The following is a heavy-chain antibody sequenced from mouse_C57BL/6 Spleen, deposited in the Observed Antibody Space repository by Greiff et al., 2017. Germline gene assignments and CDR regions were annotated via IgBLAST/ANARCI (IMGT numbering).Heavy chain of an antibody. V-gene: IGHV1-69*01. CDR3: ARSGYYDSYYFDY. J-gene: IGHJ2*01. D-gene: IGHD2-4*01. Sequence: QVQLQQPGAELVMPGASVKLSCKASGYTFTSYWMHWVKQRPGQGLEWIGEIDPSDSYTNYNQKFKGKSTLTVDKSSSTAYMQLSSLTSEDSAVYYCARSGYYDSYYFDYWGQGTTLTVSS. CDR1: GYTFTSYW. CDR2: IDPSDSYT.